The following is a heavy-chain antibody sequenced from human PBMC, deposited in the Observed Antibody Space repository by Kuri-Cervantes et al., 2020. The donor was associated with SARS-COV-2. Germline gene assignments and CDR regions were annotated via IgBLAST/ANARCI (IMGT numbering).Heavy chain of an antibody. D-gene: IGHD4-17*01. J-gene: IGHJ5*02. CDR1: GFTFSDYY. CDR2: ISSSSSYT. Sequence: GESLKISCAASGFTFSDYYMSWIRQAPGKGLEWVSYISSSSSYTNYADSVKGRFTISRDNAKNSLYLQMNSLRAEDTAVYYCARLQTYGDYLDNWFDPWGQGTLVTVSS. V-gene: IGHV3-11*06. CDR3: ARLQTYGDYLDNWFDP.